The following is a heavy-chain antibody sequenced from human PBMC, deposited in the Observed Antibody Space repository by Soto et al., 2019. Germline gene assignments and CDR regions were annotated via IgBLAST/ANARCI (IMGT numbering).Heavy chain of an antibody. V-gene: IGHV4-31*03. Sequence: SETLSLICTVSGGSISSGGYYWSWIRQHPGKGLEWIGHIYYSGSTYYNPSLKSRVTISVDTSKNQFSLKLSSVTAADTAVYYCARARGATVVQIEYYYYGMDVWGQGTTVTVSS. CDR3: ARARGATVVQIEYYYYGMDV. D-gene: IGHD4-17*01. CDR1: GGSISSGGYY. J-gene: IGHJ6*02. CDR2: IYYSGST.